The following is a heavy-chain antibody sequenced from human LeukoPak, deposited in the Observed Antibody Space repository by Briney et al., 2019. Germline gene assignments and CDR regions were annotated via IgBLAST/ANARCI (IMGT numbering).Heavy chain of an antibody. V-gene: IGHV4-34*01. CDR3: ANRGSHQEYNWFDP. Sequence: PSETLSLTYAVYGGSFSGYYWSWIRHPPGKGREWIGEINHSGSTNYNPSLESRVTISVDTPKNQFSLKLSSVTAADTAVYDCANRGSHQEYNWFDPWGQGTLVTVSS. J-gene: IGHJ5*02. D-gene: IGHD1-26*01. CDR1: GGSFSGYY. CDR2: INHSGST.